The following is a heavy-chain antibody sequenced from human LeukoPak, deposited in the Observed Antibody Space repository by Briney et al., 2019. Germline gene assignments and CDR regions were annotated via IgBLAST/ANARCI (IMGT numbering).Heavy chain of an antibody. Sequence: VGSLRLSCVVSVITLLNYVMSSGRQAPGEGLDCVAAISDKGGVTKYAASVKGRFTISRDNPKNELFLKITSLKPEDTAVYFGAKRGVVIRVILVGFHKGANYFDSWGQGALVTVSS. CDR3: AKRGVVIRVILVGFHKGANYFDS. CDR1: VITLLNYV. J-gene: IGHJ4*02. D-gene: IGHD3-22*01. CDR2: ISDKGGVT. V-gene: IGHV3-23*01.